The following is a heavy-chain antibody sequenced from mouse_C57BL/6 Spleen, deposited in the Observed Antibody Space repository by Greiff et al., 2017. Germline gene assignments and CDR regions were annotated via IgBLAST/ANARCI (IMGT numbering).Heavy chain of an antibody. J-gene: IGHJ2*01. CDR2: INYDGSST. CDR3: ARGYGYYDY. D-gene: IGHD2-3*01. V-gene: IGHV5-16*01. CDR1: GFTFSDYY. Sequence: EVQLVESEGGLVQPGSSMKLSCTASGFTFSDYYMAWVRQVPEKGLEWVANINYDGSSTYYLDSLKSRFIISGDNAKNILYLQMSSLKSEDTATYYCARGYGYYDYWGQGTTLTVSS.